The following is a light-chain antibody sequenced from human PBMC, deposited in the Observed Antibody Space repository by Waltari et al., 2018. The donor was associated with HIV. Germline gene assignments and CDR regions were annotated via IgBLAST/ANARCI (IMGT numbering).Light chain of an antibody. CDR1: QSLLHSNGYTY. Sequence: DIVMTQSPLSLSVNPGEPASISCRSNQSLLHSNGYTYLDWYVKKPGQSPQLRIFVASRRASGVPDRFSGSASGTDFTMKISRVEAEDVGVYYCMQAVEKWTFGPRTKMEI. J-gene: IGKJ1*01. CDR2: VAS. CDR3: MQAVEKWT. V-gene: IGKV2-28*01.